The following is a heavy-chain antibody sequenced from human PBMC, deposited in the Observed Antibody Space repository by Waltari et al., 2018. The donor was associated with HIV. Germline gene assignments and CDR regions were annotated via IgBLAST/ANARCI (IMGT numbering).Heavy chain of an antibody. CDR3: ARGRWRNRGPLPMDV. CDR2: VNDVGGV. V-gene: IGHV4-34*02. CDR1: GASFRDYY. Sequence: QVRLQQWGTGLLKSSETLSRTCAVYGASFRDYYWNWLRQSPGQGLQWIGEVNDVGGVRYSPSFRSRVSMSMDASKNQFSLNLTSVTAADTAVYYCARGRWRNRGPLPMDVWAPGAMVIVSS. J-gene: IGHJ6*02. D-gene: IGHD3-10*01.